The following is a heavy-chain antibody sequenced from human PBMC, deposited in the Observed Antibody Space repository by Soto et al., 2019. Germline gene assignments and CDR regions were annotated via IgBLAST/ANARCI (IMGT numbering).Heavy chain of an antibody. Sequence: QVQLVQSGAEVKKPGSSVKVSCTASGGTFSSYAISWVRQAPGQGLEWMGGILPIFGTANYAQKFQGRVMITADKSTSTAYMELSSLRSADTAVYYSARDRGSSGYYRYFDYWGQGTLVTVSS. D-gene: IGHD3-22*01. CDR3: ARDRGSSGYYRYFDY. J-gene: IGHJ4*02. CDR1: GGTFSSYA. CDR2: ILPIFGTA. V-gene: IGHV1-69*06.